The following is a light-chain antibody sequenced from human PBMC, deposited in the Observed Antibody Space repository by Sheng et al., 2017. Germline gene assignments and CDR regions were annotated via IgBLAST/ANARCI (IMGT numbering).Light chain of an antibody. V-gene: IGLV1-40*01. Sequence: QSVLTQPPSVSGAPGQRVTISCTGSSSNIGAGVDVHWYQQLPGTAPKLLIYDNNNRPSGVPDRFSGSNSGTSASLAITGLQVEDEANYYCQSYDSSLSGSWVFGGGTKLTVL. CDR1: SSNIGAGVD. CDR2: DNN. J-gene: IGLJ3*02. CDR3: QSYDSSLSGSWV.